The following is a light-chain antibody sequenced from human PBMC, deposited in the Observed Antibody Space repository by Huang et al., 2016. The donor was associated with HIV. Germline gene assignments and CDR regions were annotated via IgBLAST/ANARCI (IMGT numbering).Light chain of an antibody. V-gene: IGKV1-39*01. Sequence: DFQMTQSPSSLSASVGDRVTITCRASQNINSSLNWYQQKPGKAPKLLINAASSLQSGVPSRFSGSGSGTDFTLTISSLQPEDFASYYCQQSYNIPFTFGGGTKVEIK. J-gene: IGKJ4*01. CDR3: QQSYNIPFT. CDR1: QNINSS. CDR2: AAS.